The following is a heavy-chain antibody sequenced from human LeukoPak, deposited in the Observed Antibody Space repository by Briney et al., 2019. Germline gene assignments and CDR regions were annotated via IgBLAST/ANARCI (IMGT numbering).Heavy chain of an antibody. J-gene: IGHJ6*02. V-gene: IGHV3-30*02. Sequence: PGGSLRLSCAASGFTFSSYGMHWVRQAPGTGLEWVAFIRYDGSNKYYADSVKGRFTISRDNSKNTLYLQMNSLRAEDTAVYYCAKTPGDYYYYYYYGMDVWGQGTTVTVSS. CDR1: GFTFSSYG. CDR3: AKTPGDYYYYYYYGMDV. CDR2: IRYDGSNK. D-gene: IGHD4-17*01.